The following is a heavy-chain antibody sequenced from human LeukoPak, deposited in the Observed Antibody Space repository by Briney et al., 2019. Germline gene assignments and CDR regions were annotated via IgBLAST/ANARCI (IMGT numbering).Heavy chain of an antibody. CDR2: IYYSGST. Sequence: SETLSLTCTVSGGSISSYYWSWIRQPPGKGLEWIGYIYYSGSTNYNPSLKSRVTISVDTSKNQFSLKLSSVTAADTAVYYCAREDYYDSSGYCRFDIWGQGTMVTVSS. CDR1: GGSISSYY. CDR3: AREDYYDSSGYCRFDI. D-gene: IGHD3-22*01. V-gene: IGHV4-59*01. J-gene: IGHJ3*02.